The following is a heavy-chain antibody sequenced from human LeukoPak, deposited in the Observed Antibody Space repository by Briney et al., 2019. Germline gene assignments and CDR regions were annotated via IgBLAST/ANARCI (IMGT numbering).Heavy chain of an antibody. CDR3: ALREQYYYGSSWNDY. Sequence: ASVKVSCKASGYTFTGYYMHWVRQAPGQGLEWMGWINPNSGGTNYAQKFQGRVTMTRDTSISTAYMELSSLRSEDTAVYYCALREQYYYGSSWNDYWGQGTLVTVSS. V-gene: IGHV1-2*02. J-gene: IGHJ4*02. D-gene: IGHD3-22*01. CDR1: GYTFTGYY. CDR2: INPNSGGT.